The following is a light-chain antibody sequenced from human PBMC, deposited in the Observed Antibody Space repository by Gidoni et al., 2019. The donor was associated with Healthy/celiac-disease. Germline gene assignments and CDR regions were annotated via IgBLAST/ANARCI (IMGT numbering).Light chain of an antibody. CDR2: GAF. CDR1: QSVSSSY. Sequence: IVLTQAPGTLSLSPGERATLSCRASQSVSSSYLAWYQQKPGQAPRLLIHGAFSRATGIPDRFSGSGSGTVFTLTISRLEPEDFAVYYCQQYGSSPPMYTFGQGTKLEIK. CDR3: QQYGSSPPMYT. J-gene: IGKJ2*01. V-gene: IGKV3-20*01.